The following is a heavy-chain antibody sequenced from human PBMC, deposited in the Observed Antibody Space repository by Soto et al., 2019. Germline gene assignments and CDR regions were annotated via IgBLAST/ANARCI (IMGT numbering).Heavy chain of an antibody. V-gene: IGHV1-2*02. Sequence: QVQLVQSGAEVKKPGASVKVSCKASGYTFTGYYMHWVRQAPGQGLEWMGWINPNSGGTNYAQKFQGRVTMTRDTSISTAYMELSRLRSDDTAVYYCARDDCSGGSCYTTDAFDIWGQGTMVTVSS. J-gene: IGHJ3*02. CDR3: ARDDCSGGSCYTTDAFDI. CDR2: INPNSGGT. CDR1: GYTFTGYY. D-gene: IGHD2-15*01.